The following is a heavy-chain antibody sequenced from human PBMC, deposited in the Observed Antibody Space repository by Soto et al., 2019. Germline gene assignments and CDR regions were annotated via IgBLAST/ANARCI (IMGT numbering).Heavy chain of an antibody. CDR1: GFNFSDYQ. J-gene: IGHJ4*02. V-gene: IGHV3-11*06. CDR3: ARSGVSYGDYLDY. D-gene: IGHD4-17*01. CDR2: ISSGLIYT. Sequence: GGSLRLSCAASGFNFSDYQMSWIRQAPGKGLECIAFISSGLIYTNYTDSVKGRFTISRDNSKNTLYLQMNSLRAEDTAVYYCARSGVSYGDYLDYWGQGTLVTVSS.